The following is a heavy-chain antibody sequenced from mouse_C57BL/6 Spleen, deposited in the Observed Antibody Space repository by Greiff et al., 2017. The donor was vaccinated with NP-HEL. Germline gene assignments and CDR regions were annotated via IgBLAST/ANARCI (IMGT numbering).Heavy chain of an antibody. CDR2: INPNNGGT. CDR3: ARCGYSYYYAMDY. Sequence: VQLQQSGPELVKPGASVKISCKASGYTFTDYYMNWVKQSHGKSLEWIGDINPNNGGTSYNQKFKGKATLTVDKSSSTAYMELRSLTSEDSAVYYCARCGYSYYYAMDYWGQGTSVTVSS. D-gene: IGHD2-3*01. J-gene: IGHJ4*01. CDR1: GYTFTDYY. V-gene: IGHV1-26*01.